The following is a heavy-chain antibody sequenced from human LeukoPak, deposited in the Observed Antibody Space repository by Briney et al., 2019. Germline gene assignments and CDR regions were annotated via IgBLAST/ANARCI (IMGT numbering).Heavy chain of an antibody. J-gene: IGHJ4*02. Sequence: ASVKVSCKASPNTLSNYGIIWVRQAPGQGLEWMGWINTNTGKPTSVQGFRGRFDFSLDTSVSTAYLHISSLKTEDTAVYYCARSGADNWNYEFDYWGQGTLVTVSS. CDR2: INTNTGKP. CDR1: PNTLSNYG. D-gene: IGHD1-7*01. V-gene: IGHV7-4-1*02. CDR3: ARSGADNWNYEFDY.